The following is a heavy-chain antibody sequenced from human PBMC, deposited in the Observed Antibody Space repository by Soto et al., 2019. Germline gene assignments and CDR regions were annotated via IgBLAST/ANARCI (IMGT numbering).Heavy chain of an antibody. Sequence: QVQLVESGGGVVQPGRSLRLSCAASGFTFSSYAMHWVRQAPGKGLEWVAVISYDGSNKYYADSVKGRFTISRDNSKNPLYLQMNSLRAEDTAVYYCARPPRGSGWLHMHYWGQGTLVTVSS. J-gene: IGHJ4*02. D-gene: IGHD6-19*01. CDR1: GFTFSSYA. CDR2: ISYDGSNK. V-gene: IGHV3-30-3*01. CDR3: ARPPRGSGWLHMHY.